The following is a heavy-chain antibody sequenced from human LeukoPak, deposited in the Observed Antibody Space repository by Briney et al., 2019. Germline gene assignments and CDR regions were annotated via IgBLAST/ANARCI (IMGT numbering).Heavy chain of an antibody. V-gene: IGHV3-23*01. CDR1: GFTFSSYA. CDR3: AKDYCSGGSCYSGHEY. J-gene: IGHJ4*02. CDR2: ISGSGGST. Sequence: PGGSLRLXCAASGFTFSSYAMSWVRQAPGKGLEWVSVISGSGGSTRYADSVKGRFTISRDNSKNTLYLQMNSLRAEDTAVYYCAKDYCSGGSCYSGHEYWGQGTLVTVSS. D-gene: IGHD2-15*01.